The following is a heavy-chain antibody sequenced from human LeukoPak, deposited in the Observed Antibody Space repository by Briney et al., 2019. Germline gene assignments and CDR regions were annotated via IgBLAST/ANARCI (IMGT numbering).Heavy chain of an antibody. V-gene: IGHV4-61*02. Sequence: SQTLSLTCTVSGGSISSGSYYWSWIRQPAGKGLEWIGRIYTSGSTNYNPSLESRVTISVDTSKNQFSLKLSSVTAADTAVYYCARGSYGYSSGWYNYWGQGTLVTVSS. CDR3: ARGSYGYSSGWYNY. D-gene: IGHD6-19*01. CDR1: GGSISSGSYY. CDR2: IYTSGST. J-gene: IGHJ4*02.